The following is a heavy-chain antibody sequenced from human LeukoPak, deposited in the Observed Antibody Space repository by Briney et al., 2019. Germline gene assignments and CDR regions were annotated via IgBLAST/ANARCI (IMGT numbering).Heavy chain of an antibody. V-gene: IGHV3-48*03. CDR2: ISSSGTTM. D-gene: IGHD6-19*01. CDR3: ARAVAGKVGYFDY. J-gene: IGHJ4*02. Sequence: GGSLRLSCAASGFTFSSYEMNWVRQAPGKGLEWVSYISSSGTTMYYADSVEGRFTLSRDNAKNSLYLQMNTLRAEDTAVYYCARAVAGKVGYFDYWGQGTLVTVSS. CDR1: GFTFSSYE.